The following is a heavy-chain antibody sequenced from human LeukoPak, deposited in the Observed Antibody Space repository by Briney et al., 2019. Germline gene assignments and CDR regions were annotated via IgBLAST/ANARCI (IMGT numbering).Heavy chain of an antibody. CDR1: GFTFSHYW. V-gene: IGHV3-7*01. J-gene: IGHJ4*02. CDR2: IKQDGSDQ. D-gene: IGHD2-2*01. Sequence: PGGSLRLSCAASGFTFSHYWMTWVRQAPGKGLEWVANIKQDGSDQYYVDSVKGRFTISRDNAKNSLYLQMNSLRVEDTAVYYCARDRCSSASCFYDYWGQGTLVTVSS. CDR3: ARDRCSSASCFYDY.